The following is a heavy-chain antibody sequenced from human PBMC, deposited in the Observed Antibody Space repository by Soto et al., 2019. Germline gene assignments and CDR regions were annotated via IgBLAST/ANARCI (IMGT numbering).Heavy chain of an antibody. D-gene: IGHD3-22*01. CDR2: IYYSGST. J-gene: IGHJ1*01. V-gene: IGHV4-59*01. Sequence: SETLSLTCTVSGGSISSYYWSWIRQPPGKGLEWIGYIYYSGSTNYNPSLKSRVTISVDTSKNQFSLKLSSVTAADTAVYYCARGEDYDSSGYYYAYFQHWGQGTLVTVSS. CDR1: GGSISSYY. CDR3: ARGEDYDSSGYYYAYFQH.